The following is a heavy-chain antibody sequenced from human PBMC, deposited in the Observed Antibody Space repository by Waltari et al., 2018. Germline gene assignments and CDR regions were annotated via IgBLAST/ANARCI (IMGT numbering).Heavy chain of an antibody. D-gene: IGHD3-10*01. Sequence: QLQLQESGPGLVKPSETLSLTCSVSGDSVTSGSYYWGWIRQPPRKGLEWIGSMYYRGSSYSNPSLKSRVTSSVDTSKNQFSLKLSSVAAADTAVYYCARAFGSGSYAWFDSWGQGTLVTVSS. CDR3: ARAFGSGSYAWFDS. CDR1: GDSVTSGSYY. J-gene: IGHJ5*01. CDR2: MYYRGSS. V-gene: IGHV4-39*01.